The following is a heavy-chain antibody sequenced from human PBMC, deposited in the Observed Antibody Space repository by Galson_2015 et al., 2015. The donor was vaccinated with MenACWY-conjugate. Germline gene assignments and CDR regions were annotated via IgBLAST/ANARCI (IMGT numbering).Heavy chain of an antibody. J-gene: IGHJ4*02. CDR1: GFTFSSHW. CDR3: TRVGGYDRPGGDY. Sequence: SLRLSCAASGFTFSSHWMHWVRQAPGKGLVWISGISTVGSTTMYADSVKGRFTISRDNAKNTLYLQMDSLRADDTAVYYCTRVGGYDRPGGDYWGQGTLVTVSS. CDR2: ISTVGSTT. D-gene: IGHD5-12*01. V-gene: IGHV3-74*03.